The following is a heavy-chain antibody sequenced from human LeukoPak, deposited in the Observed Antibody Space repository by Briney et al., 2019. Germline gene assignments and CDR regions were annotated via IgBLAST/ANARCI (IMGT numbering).Heavy chain of an antibody. CDR1: GYTFTDYY. Sequence: GASVKVSCKASGYTFTDYYVHGVRQAPGQGLEWMGWINPNSGGTNYAQKFQGRVTMTRDTSISTAYMELSRLTSDDTAVYYCARAANPQDCFDCWGQRTLVTVSS. V-gene: IGHV1-2*02. CDR2: INPNSGGT. CDR3: ARAANPQDCFDC. D-gene: IGHD4/OR15-4a*01. J-gene: IGHJ4*02.